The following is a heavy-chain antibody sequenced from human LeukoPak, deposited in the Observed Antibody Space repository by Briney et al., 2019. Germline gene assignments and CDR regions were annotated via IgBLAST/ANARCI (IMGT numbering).Heavy chain of an antibody. J-gene: IGHJ6*03. V-gene: IGHV4-59*01. CDR3: ARGSTVTYYYMDV. D-gene: IGHD4-17*01. CDR2: IYYSGST. CDR1: GGSISSYY. Sequence: TPSETLSLTCTVSGGSISSYYWSWIRQPPEKGMEWIGYIYYSGSTNYNPSLKSRVTISVDTSKKQFSLKLSSVTAADTAVYYCARGSTVTYYYMDVWGKGTTVTVSS.